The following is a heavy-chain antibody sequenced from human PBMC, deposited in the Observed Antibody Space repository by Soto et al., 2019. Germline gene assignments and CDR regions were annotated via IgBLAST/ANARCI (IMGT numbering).Heavy chain of an antibody. CDR3: ARQVTYYDFWSGFGWFDP. CDR2: INHSGIT. CDR1: GGSFSGYY. D-gene: IGHD3-3*01. J-gene: IGHJ5*02. V-gene: IGHV4-34*01. Sequence: QVQLQQWGAGLLKPSETLSLTCAVYGGSFSGYYWSWIRQPPGKGLEWIGEINHSGITNYNPSLKSSVTISVDTSKNQFSLKLSSVTAADTAVYYCARQVTYYDFWSGFGWFDPWGQGTLVTVSS.